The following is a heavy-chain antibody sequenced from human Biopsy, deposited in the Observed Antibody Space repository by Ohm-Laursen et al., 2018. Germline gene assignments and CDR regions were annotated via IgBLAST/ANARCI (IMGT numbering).Heavy chain of an antibody. J-gene: IGHJ4*02. CDR2: ISSRTNTI. V-gene: IGHV3-11*01. D-gene: IGHD2/OR15-2a*01. CDR3: ARGSFAPDF. Sequence: GSLRLSCAASGFDFRNYDLTWIRQAPGKGLKWVSYISSRTNTIYYADSVKGRFTISRDNAKNSLYLQMNRLRAEDTAVYYCARGSFAPDFWGQGTLVTVSS. CDR1: GFDFRNYD.